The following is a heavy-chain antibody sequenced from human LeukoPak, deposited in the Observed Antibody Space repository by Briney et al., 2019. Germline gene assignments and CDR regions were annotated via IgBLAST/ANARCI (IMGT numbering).Heavy chain of an antibody. CDR3: AKSGVAARPPPTNFDY. J-gene: IGHJ4*02. CDR2: ISSSSTTI. Sequence: GGSLRLSCAASGFTFNTYSMNWVRQAPGKGLEWVSYISSSSTTIYYADSVKGRFTISRDNAKNSLYLQMNSLRAEDTAVYYCAKSGVAARPPPTNFDYWGQGTLVTVSS. CDR1: GFTFNTYS. D-gene: IGHD6-6*01. V-gene: IGHV3-48*01.